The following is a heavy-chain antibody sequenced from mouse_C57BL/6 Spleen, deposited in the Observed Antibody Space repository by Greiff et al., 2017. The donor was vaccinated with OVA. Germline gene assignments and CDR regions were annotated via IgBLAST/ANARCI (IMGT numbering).Heavy chain of an antibody. CDR3: ARGLLSPFDY. CDR1: GFTFSDYY. J-gene: IGHJ2*01. Sequence: EVQLVESEGGLVQPGSSMKLSCTASGFTFSDYYMAWVRQVPEKGLEWVANINYDGSSTYYLDSLKSRFIISRDNAKNILYLQMSSLKSEDTATYYCARGLLSPFDYWGQGTTLTVSS. CDR2: INYDGSST. D-gene: IGHD2-1*01. V-gene: IGHV5-16*01.